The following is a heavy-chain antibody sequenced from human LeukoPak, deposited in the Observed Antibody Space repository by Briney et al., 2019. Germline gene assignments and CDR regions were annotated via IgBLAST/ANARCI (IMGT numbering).Heavy chain of an antibody. CDR1: GFTFSSYG. J-gene: IGHJ4*02. CDR3: AKDKSMVATENFDY. Sequence: PGGSLRLSCAASGFTFSSYGMHWVRQAPGKGLEWVAFIRYDGSNKYYADSVKSRFTISRDNSKNTLYLQMNSLRAEDTAVYYCAKDKSMVATENFDYWGQGTLVTVSS. D-gene: IGHD5-12*01. CDR2: IRYDGSNK. V-gene: IGHV3-30*02.